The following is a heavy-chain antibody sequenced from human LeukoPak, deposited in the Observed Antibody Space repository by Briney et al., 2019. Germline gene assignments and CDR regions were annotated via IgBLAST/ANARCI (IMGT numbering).Heavy chain of an antibody. CDR3: ARATPILGYCSSTSCYVDAFDI. J-gene: IGHJ3*02. Sequence: TSETLSLTCTVSGGSISSSSYYWGRIRQPPGKGLEWIGSIYYSGSTYYNPSLKSRVTISVDTSKNQFSLKLSSVTAADTAVYYCARATPILGYCSSTSCYVDAFDIWGQGTMVTVSS. V-gene: IGHV4-39*01. CDR1: GGSISSSSYY. CDR2: IYYSGST. D-gene: IGHD2-2*01.